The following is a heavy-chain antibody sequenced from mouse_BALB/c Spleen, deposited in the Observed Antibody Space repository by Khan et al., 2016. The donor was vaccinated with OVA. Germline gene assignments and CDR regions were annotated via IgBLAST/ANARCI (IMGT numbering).Heavy chain of an antibody. CDR2: IDPSDSET. J-gene: IGHJ4*01. V-gene: IGHV1-69*02. CDR1: GYTFTSYW. D-gene: IGHD2-10*02. CDR3: ARDQYGNYFYAMDY. Sequence: VQLQQSGAELVKPGAPVKLSCKASGYTFTSYWMNWVKQRPGRGLEWIGRIDPSDSETHYNQTFKDKATLTVDKTSRTAYIQLSSLTSEDAAVYYCARDQYGNYFYAMDYWGQGTSVTVSS.